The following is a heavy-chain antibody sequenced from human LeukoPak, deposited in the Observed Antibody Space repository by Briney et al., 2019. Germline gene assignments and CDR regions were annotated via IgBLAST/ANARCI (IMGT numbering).Heavy chain of an antibody. CDR3: ARDEGYWFDP. Sequence: PSETLSLTCTVSGGSISSDNYYWSWFRQHPGKGLEWIGYIYYSGSTYYNPSLKSRVTISVDRSKNQFSLKLSSVTAADTAVYYCARDEGYWFDPRGQGTLVTVSS. V-gene: IGHV4-30-4*08. CDR2: IYYSGST. CDR1: GGSISSDNYY. J-gene: IGHJ5*02.